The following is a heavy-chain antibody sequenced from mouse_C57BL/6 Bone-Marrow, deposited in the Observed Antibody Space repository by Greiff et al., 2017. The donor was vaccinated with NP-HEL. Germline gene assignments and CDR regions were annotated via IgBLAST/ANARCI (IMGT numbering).Heavy chain of an antibody. Sequence: VQLQESGPELVQPGASVKMSCKASGYTFTDYVISWVKQRTGQGLEWIGEIYPGSGSTYYNEKFKGKATLTADKSSNTAYMQLSSLTSEDSAVYVCARIPIYYGYALEDWGQGTTLKVAA. CDR1: GYTFTDYV. CDR3: ARIPIYYGYALED. J-gene: IGHJ2*01. CDR2: IYPGSGST. D-gene: IGHD2-2*01. V-gene: IGHV1-83*01.